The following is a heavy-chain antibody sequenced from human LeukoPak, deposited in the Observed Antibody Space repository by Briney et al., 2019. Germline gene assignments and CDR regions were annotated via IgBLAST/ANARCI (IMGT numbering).Heavy chain of an antibody. J-gene: IGHJ3*02. D-gene: IGHD4-17*01. CDR1: GYTFSSYW. V-gene: IGHV3-7*01. CDR3: AREDYGDYAYAFDI. CDR2: IKQDGSEK. Sequence: GGSLRLSCAASGYTFSSYWMRWVRQAPGKGLEWVANIKQDGSEKYYVDSVKGRFTISRDNAKNSLYLQMNSLRAEDTAVYYCAREDYGDYAYAFDIWGQGTMVTVSS.